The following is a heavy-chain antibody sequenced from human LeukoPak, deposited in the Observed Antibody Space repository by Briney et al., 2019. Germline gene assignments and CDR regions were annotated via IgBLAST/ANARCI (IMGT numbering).Heavy chain of an antibody. J-gene: IGHJ4*02. CDR3: ARGKVGWHDFDY. CDR2: INWSGNT. D-gene: IGHD6-19*01. CDR1: GFTVSSNY. Sequence: GGSLRLSCAASGFTVSSNYMSWVRQAPGKGLEWVSVINWSGNTYYADSVKGRFTISRDNSKNTLYLQMNSLRAEDTAVYYCARGKVGWHDFDYWGQGTLVTVSS. V-gene: IGHV3-53*01.